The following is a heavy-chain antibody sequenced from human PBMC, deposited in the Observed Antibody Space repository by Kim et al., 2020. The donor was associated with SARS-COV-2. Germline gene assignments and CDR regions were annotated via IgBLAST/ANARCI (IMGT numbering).Heavy chain of an antibody. CDR1: GFTFSSYA. V-gene: IGHV3-30*04. CDR3: ARDRYDFWSGSNNWFDP. J-gene: IGHJ5*02. CDR2: ISYDGSNK. D-gene: IGHD3-3*01. Sequence: GGSLRLSCAASGFTFSSYAMHWVRQAPGKGLEWVAVISYDGSNKYYADSVKGRFTISRDNSKNTLYLQMNSLRAEDTAVYYCARDRYDFWSGSNNWFDP.